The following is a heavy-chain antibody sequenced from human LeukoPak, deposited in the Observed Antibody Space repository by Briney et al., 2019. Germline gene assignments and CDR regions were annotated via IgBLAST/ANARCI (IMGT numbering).Heavy chain of an antibody. D-gene: IGHD3-16*01. CDR1: GFLFSNYE. CDR2: ISSSGSSI. V-gene: IGHV3-48*03. Sequence: GGSLRLSCAASGFLFSNYEMNGVRQAPGQGLEWVSYISSSGSSIFSADSVKGRFTISRDNAKNSLFLQMNTLRAEDTAVYYCARGAYRASDIWGRGTMVTVSS. J-gene: IGHJ3*02. CDR3: ARGAYRASDI.